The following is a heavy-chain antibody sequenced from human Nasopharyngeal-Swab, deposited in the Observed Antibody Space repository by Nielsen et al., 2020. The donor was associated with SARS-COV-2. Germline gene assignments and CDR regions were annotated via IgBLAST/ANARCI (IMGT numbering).Heavy chain of an antibody. CDR3: AKEDVVRGDAFDI. Sequence: GESLKISCIASGFTFNIYAMAWVRRTPGRGLQWVSGISASGGSTYYTDAVKGRFAVSRENSRNTLYLQMHSLRVEDTALYYCAKEDVVRGDAFDIWGQGTMVTVSS. D-gene: IGHD3-10*01. CDR1: GFTFNIYA. J-gene: IGHJ3*02. V-gene: IGHV3-23*01. CDR2: ISASGGST.